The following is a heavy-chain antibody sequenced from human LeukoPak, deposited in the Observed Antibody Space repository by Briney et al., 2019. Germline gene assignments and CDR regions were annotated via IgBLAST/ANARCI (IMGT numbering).Heavy chain of an antibody. CDR1: GFTFSSYA. V-gene: IGHV3-23*01. D-gene: IGHD6-13*01. Sequence: GGSLRLSCAASGFTFSSYAMSWVRQAPGKGLEWVSAISGSGGSTYYADSVKGRFTISKDDSKNTLYLQMNSLRVEDTAVYYCAKIAGRIAAAGLEDYWGQGTLVTVSS. CDR2: ISGSGGST. J-gene: IGHJ4*02. CDR3: AKIAGRIAAAGLEDY.